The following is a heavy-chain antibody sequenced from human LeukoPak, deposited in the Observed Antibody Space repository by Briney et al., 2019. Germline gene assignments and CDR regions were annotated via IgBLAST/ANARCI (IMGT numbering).Heavy chain of an antibody. J-gene: IGHJ6*03. CDR3: ARDLAAGRSPRATWYYYYMDV. CDR2: ISAYNGNT. CDR1: GYTFTSYG. Sequence: WASVKVSCKASGYTFTSYGISWVRQAPGQGLEWMGWISAYNGNTNYAQKLQGRVTMTTDTSTSTAYMELRSLRSDDTAVYYCARDLAAGRSPRATWYYYYMDVWGKGTTVTISS. V-gene: IGHV1-18*01. D-gene: IGHD6-19*01.